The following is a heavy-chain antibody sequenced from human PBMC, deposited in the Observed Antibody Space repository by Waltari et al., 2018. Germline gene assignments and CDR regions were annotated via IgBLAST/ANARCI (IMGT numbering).Heavy chain of an antibody. D-gene: IGHD1-26*01. CDR1: VDSISSGYY. J-gene: IGHJ4*02. V-gene: IGHV4-38-2*02. CDR3: ARDRGSGTSEFDY. CDR2: MYHSGNT. Sequence: QVQLQESGPGLVKPSETLSLTCTVSVDSISSGYYWGWIRQPPGKGLEWIGSMYHSGNTYYNPSLKSRVTISVDTSKNQFSLRLNSVTAADTAVYYCARDRGSGTSEFDYWGQGALVTVPS.